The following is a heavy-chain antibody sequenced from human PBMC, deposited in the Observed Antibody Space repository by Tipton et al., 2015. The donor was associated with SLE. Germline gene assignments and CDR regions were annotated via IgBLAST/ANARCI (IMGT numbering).Heavy chain of an antibody. J-gene: IGHJ3*02. CDR1: GGSINSYY. V-gene: IGHV4-39*07. Sequence: TLSLTCTVSGGSINSYYWGWIRQPPGKGLEWIGSIYHSGSTNYNPSLKSRVTISVDTSKNQFSLKLGSVTAADTAVYYCARKRNGMGIWGQGTMVTVSS. D-gene: IGHD5-24*01. CDR2: IYHSGST. CDR3: ARKRNGMGI.